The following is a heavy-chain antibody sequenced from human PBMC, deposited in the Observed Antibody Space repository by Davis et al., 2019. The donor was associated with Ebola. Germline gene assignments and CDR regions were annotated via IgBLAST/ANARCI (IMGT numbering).Heavy chain of an antibody. V-gene: IGHV4-61*01. CDR1: ASSVGTGSHH. CDR3: ATLITISGVLIGNWFDP. D-gene: IGHD3-3*01. Sequence: PGGSLSLSCTVSASSVGTGSHHRTSPPQRTAKGTAGLGYMYYTASTNDHPSLKSRVTRSVDTSKNQFSLKLSSVTAADTAVYYCATLITISGVLIGNWFDPWGQGTLVTVSS. CDR2: MYYTAST. J-gene: IGHJ5*02.